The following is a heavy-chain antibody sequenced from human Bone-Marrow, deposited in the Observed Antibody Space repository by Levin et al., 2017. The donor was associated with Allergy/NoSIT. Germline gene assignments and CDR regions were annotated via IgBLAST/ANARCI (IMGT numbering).Heavy chain of an antibody. CDR3: ARDYVKVDGFDF. CDR1: GYTFTTHA. CDR2: INTNTGGP. D-gene: IGHD3-16*01. V-gene: IGHV7-4-1*02. J-gene: IGHJ4*02. Sequence: ASVKVSCQTSGYTFTTHAINWVRQAPGQGLEWMGWINTNTGGPTYAQGFRGRFVFSSDTSVSTAFLEINSLETEDTAVYYCARDYVKVDGFDFWGQGTLVTVSS.